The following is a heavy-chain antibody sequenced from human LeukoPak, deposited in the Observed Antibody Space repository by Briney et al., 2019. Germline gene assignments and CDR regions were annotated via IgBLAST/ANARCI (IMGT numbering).Heavy chain of an antibody. D-gene: IGHD3-3*01. CDR1: AVTFSTYA. CDR3: AKDKYNFWSGSNYYYMDV. V-gene: IGHV3-23*01. J-gene: IGHJ6*03. CDR2: ISGGAGST. Sequence: GGSLRLSCAASAVTFSTYAMSWVRQAPGKGLECVSVISGGAGSTYYADSVKGRFTISRDNSKNTLYLQMNSLRAEDTAVYYCAKDKYNFWSGSNYYYMDVWGKGTTVTVSS.